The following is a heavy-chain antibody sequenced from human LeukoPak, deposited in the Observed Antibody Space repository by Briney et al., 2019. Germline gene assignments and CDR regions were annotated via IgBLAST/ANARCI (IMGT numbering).Heavy chain of an antibody. D-gene: IGHD2-15*01. CDR2: IYPDDSDT. Sequence: GESLKISCKGSGYRFTSDWIGWVRQMRGKGLEWMGIIYPDDSDTRYSPSFQGQVTISADKSVNTAYLQWSSLKASDTAMYYCARLSGRVVCSAGSCYIDSWGQGTLVTVSS. J-gene: IGHJ4*02. CDR3: ARLSGRVVCSAGSCYIDS. CDR1: GYRFTSDW. V-gene: IGHV5-51*01.